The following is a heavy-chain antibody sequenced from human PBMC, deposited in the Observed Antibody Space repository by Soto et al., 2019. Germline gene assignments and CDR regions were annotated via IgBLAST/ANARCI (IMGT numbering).Heavy chain of an antibody. V-gene: IGHV3-30*18. J-gene: IGHJ5*02. CDR3: AKDYGVFNNWFDA. Sequence: PGGSLRLSCAASGFTFSSYGMHWVRQAPGKGLEWVAVISFDGSNKDYADSVKGRFTISRDNSKNTLYLQMNTLRAEDTAVYYCAKDYGVFNNWFDAWGQGT. D-gene: IGHD3-10*01. CDR2: ISFDGSNK. CDR1: GFTFSSYG.